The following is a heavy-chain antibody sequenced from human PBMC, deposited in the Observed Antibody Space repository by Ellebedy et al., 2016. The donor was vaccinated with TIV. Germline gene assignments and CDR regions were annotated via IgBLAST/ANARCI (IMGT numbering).Heavy chain of an antibody. Sequence: GESLKISXAASGFTFSVYWMNWVRQAPGKGPEWVANINQDGTETWYMDSVRGRFTISRDNAKSSLYLQMSSLRAEDTAVYYCANIWYGRSVDPFDIWGQGTMVTVSS. CDR1: GFTFSVYW. CDR2: INQDGTET. J-gene: IGHJ3*02. V-gene: IGHV3-7*03. D-gene: IGHD3-9*01. CDR3: ANIWYGRSVDPFDI.